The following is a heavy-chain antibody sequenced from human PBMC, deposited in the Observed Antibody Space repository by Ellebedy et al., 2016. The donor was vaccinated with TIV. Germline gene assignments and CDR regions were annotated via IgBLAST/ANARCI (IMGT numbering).Heavy chain of an antibody. CDR3: ARDLYYGIDF. J-gene: IGHJ6*02. CDR1: GFTFSSYT. Sequence: GGSLRLSCAASGFTFSSYTMNWVRQAPGRGLEWVSSISSSGTYIYYADSVKGRFTISRDNAKNTLYLQMNSLRADYTAVYYCARDLYYGIDFWGQGTTVTVSS. CDR2: ISSSGTYI. V-gene: IGHV3-21*01. D-gene: IGHD2-8*01.